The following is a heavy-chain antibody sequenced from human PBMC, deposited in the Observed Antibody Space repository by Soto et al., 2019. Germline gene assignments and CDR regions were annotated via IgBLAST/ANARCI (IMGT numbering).Heavy chain of an antibody. CDR3: TLDGFYYYGMDV. CDR2: SSNKRKSYTA. V-gene: IGHV3-72*01. Sequence: PGGSLRLSCAASGITFSDHYMDWVRQAPGKGLEWVGRSSNKRKSYTADYAASVRGRFIISRDESQNSLYLQMNSLKTEDTAVYYCTLDGFYYYGMDVWGQATTVTVSS. CDR1: GITFSDHY. J-gene: IGHJ6*02. D-gene: IGHD5-12*01.